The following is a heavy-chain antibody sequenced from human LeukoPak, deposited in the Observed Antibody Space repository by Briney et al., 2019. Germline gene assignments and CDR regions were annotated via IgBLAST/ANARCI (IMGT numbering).Heavy chain of an antibody. V-gene: IGHV4-34*01. Sequence: SETLSLTCAVYGGSFSGYYWSWIRQPPGKGLEWIGEVNHSGSTNYNPSLKSRVTISVDTSKNQFSLRLSSVTAADTAVYYCARGEAAGTTAYYHYYYGMDVWGQGTTVTVSS. J-gene: IGHJ6*02. CDR1: GGSFSGYY. CDR2: VNHSGST. D-gene: IGHD6-13*01. CDR3: ARGEAAGTTAYYHYYYGMDV.